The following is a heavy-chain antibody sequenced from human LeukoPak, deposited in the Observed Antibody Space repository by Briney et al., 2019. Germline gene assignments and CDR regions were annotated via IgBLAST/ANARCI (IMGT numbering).Heavy chain of an antibody. Sequence: ASVKVSCNASGYTFTNYAIHWVRQAPGQGLEWMGWINTDNGIRKYAQKFQGRVTITSDTSANTVNMELTSLRSEDTAVYFCARDKALTTSYGMDVWGQGTTVTVSS. CDR3: ARDKALTTSYGMDV. CDR1: GYTFTNYA. J-gene: IGHJ6*02. D-gene: IGHD2/OR15-2a*01. CDR2: INTDNGIR. V-gene: IGHV1-3*04.